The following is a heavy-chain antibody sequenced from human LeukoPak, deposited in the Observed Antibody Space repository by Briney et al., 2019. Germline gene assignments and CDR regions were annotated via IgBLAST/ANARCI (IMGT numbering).Heavy chain of an antibody. CDR1: GGSISSSSYY. J-gene: IGHJ3*02. CDR3: AREKLQEDAFDI. Sequence: SEILSLTCTVSGGSISSSSYYWGWIRQPPGKGLEWIGSIYYSGSTYYNPSLKSRVTISVDTSKNQFSLKLSSVTAADTAVYYCAREKLQEDAFDIWGQGTMVTVSS. V-gene: IGHV4-39*07. D-gene: IGHD5-24*01. CDR2: IYYSGST.